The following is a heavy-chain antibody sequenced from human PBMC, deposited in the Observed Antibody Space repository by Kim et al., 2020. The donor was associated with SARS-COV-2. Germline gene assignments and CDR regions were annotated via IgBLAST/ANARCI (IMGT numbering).Heavy chain of an antibody. CDR3: ARDNPPRY. Sequence: GSNKYYADSVKGRFTISRDNSKNTLYLQMNSLRAEDTAVYYCARDNPPRYWGQGTLVTVSS. V-gene: IGHV3-33*01. J-gene: IGHJ4*02. CDR2: GSNK.